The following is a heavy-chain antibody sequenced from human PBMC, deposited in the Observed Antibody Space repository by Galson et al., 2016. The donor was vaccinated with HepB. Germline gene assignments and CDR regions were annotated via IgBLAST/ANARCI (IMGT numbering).Heavy chain of an antibody. CDR2: IYASGST. CDR1: GGSISPYY. Sequence: SETLSLTCTVSGGSISPYYWNWIRQPPGKGLEWIGYIYASGSTDYNPSLKSRVAIPIDTSKSQFSLTLTSVTAADPAVYFRAREGDPESGPGSNWFYPWGQGTLVTVSS. D-gene: IGHD3-16*01. V-gene: IGHV4-59*01. CDR3: AREGDPESGPGSNWFYP. J-gene: IGHJ5*02.